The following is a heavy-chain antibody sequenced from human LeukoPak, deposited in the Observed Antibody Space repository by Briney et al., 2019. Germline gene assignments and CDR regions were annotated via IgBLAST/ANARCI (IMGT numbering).Heavy chain of an antibody. Sequence: GASLRLSCAASGFTFSSYWMHWVRQAPGKGLVCVSRINGDGSSTSYADSVKGRFTISRDNAKNTLYLQMNSLRAEDTAVYYCASPRYSYGVPTDYWGQGTLVTVSS. CDR2: INGDGSST. J-gene: IGHJ4*02. V-gene: IGHV3-74*01. D-gene: IGHD5-24*01. CDR1: GFTFSSYW. CDR3: ASPRYSYGVPTDY.